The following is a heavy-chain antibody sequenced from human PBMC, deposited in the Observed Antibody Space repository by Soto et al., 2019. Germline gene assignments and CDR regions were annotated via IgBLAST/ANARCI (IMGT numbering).Heavy chain of an antibody. CDR3: ATRHSSPSYDF. J-gene: IGHJ4*02. D-gene: IGHD6-6*01. V-gene: IGHV5-10-1*01. CDR2: IDPSDSYT. CDR1: GYSFTSYW. Sequence: GESLKISCKGSGYSFTSYWISWVRQMPGKGLEWMGRIDPSDSYTNYSPSFQGHVTISADKSIDTAYLQWSSLKASDTAFYYCATRHSSPSYDFWGQGTLVTVSS.